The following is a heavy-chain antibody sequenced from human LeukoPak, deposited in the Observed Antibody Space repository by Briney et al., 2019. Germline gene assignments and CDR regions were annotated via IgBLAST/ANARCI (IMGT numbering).Heavy chain of an antibody. D-gene: IGHD6-6*01. CDR3: ARSGVIAARVSSTTGFDY. J-gene: IGHJ4*02. V-gene: IGHV4-31*03. Sequence: SETLPLTCTVSGGSISSGGYYWSWIRQHPGKGPEWIGYIYYSGSTYYNPSLKSRVTISVDTSKNQFSLKLSSVTAADTAVYYCARSGVIAARVSSTTGFDYWGQGTLVTVSS. CDR1: GGSISSGGYY. CDR2: IYYSGST.